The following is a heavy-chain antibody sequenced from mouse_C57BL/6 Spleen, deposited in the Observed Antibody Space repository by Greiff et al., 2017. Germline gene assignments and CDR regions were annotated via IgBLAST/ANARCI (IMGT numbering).Heavy chain of an antibody. J-gene: IGHJ1*03. CDR2: IHPNSGST. D-gene: IGHD1-1*01. CDR3: ARDYYYGSSPYWYFDV. V-gene: IGHV1-64*01. Sequence: QVQLQQPGAELVKPGASVKLSCKASGYTFTSYWMHWVKQRPGQGLEWIGMIHPNSGSTNYNEKFKSKATLTVDKSSSTAYMQLSSLTSEDSAVYYCARDYYYGSSPYWYFDVWGTGTTGTVSS. CDR1: GYTFTSYW.